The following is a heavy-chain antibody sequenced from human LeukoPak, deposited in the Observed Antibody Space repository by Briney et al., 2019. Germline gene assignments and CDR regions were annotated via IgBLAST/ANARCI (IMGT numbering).Heavy chain of an antibody. V-gene: IGHV6-1*01. CDR3: ARDGAVAGTFDY. CDR2: TYYRSKWYN. CDR1: GDSVSGNRVA. D-gene: IGHD6-19*01. Sequence: SQTLSLTFAISGDSVSGNRVAWNWIRQSPSRGLEWLGRTYYRSKWYNDFAPSVKSRITINPDTSKNQFSLQLSSVTPEDTAVYYCARDGAVAGTFDYWGQGTLVTVSS. J-gene: IGHJ4*02.